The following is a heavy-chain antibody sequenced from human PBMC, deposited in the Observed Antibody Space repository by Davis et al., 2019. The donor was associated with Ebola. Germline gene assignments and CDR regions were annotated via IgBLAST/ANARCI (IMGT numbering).Heavy chain of an antibody. D-gene: IGHD3-3*01. Sequence: GGSLRLSCPAPGSPSSSYSMNWVRQPPGKGLEWVPSISSSSSYIYYADSVKGRFTISRDNAKNTLYLQMNSLRAEDTAVYYCARDLTIFGVAYFDYWGQGTLVTVSS. V-gene: IGHV3-21*01. CDR1: GSPSSSYS. CDR3: ARDLTIFGVAYFDY. J-gene: IGHJ4*02. CDR2: ISSSSSYI.